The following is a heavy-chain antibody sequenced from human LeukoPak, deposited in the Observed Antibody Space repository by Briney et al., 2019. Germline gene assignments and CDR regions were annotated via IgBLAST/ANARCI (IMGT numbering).Heavy chain of an antibody. D-gene: IGHD6-13*01. CDR3: ARGGSSSWYSYYFDY. Sequence: SVKVSCKASGGTFSSYAIIWVRQAPGQGLEWMGRIIPILGIANYAQKFQGRVTITADKSTSTAYMELSSLRSEDTAVYYCARGGSSSWYSYYFDYWGQGTLVTVSS. V-gene: IGHV1-69*04. J-gene: IGHJ4*02. CDR1: GGTFSSYA. CDR2: IIPILGIA.